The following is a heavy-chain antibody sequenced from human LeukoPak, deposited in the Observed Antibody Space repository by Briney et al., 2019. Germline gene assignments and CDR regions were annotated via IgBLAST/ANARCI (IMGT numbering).Heavy chain of an antibody. V-gene: IGHV3-11*05. D-gene: IGHD4-23*01. CDR1: GFTFSDHY. CDR3: ARGDYGGDYFDY. CDR2: ISSGSTYT. Sequence: PGGSLRLSCEVSGFTFSDHYMSWIRQAPGKRLEWVSYISSGSTYTNYADSVEGRFTISRDNAKNSLYLQMNSLRAEDTAVYYCARGDYGGDYFDYWGLGTLVTVSS. J-gene: IGHJ4*02.